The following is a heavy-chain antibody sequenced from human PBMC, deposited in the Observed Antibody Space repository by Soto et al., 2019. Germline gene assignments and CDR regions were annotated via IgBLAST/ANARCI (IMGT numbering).Heavy chain of an antibody. V-gene: IGHV1-8*01. CDR1: GYTFTSYD. CDR2: MNPNSGNT. CDR3: ARAIGAFWSGYYFTDYYYYMDV. J-gene: IGHJ6*03. Sequence: ASVKVSCKASGYTFTSYDINWVRQATGQGLEWMGWMNPNSGNTGYAQKFQGRVTMTRNTSISTAYMELSSLRSEDTAVYYCARAIGAFWSGYYFTDYYYYMDVWGKGTTVTVSS. D-gene: IGHD3-3*01.